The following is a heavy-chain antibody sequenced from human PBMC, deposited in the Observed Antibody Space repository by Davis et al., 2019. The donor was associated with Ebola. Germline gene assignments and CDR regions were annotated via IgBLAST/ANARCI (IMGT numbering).Heavy chain of an antibody. CDR1: GYSFTNYW. CDR2: IYPGDSDT. CDR3: ATAQRASGYPYYFDF. D-gene: IGHD3-3*01. Sequence: GESLKISCQGSGYSFTNYWIGWVRQLPGKGLECMGIIYPGDSDTRYSPSFQGQVTISVDNSTSTAYLQWSSLKASDTDMYYCATAQRASGYPYYFDFWGQGTRVTVSS. J-gene: IGHJ4*02. V-gene: IGHV5-51*01.